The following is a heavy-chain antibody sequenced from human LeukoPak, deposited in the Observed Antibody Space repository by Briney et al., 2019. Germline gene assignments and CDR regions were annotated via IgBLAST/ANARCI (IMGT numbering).Heavy chain of an antibody. CDR2: ISGSGGST. CDR3: ARYCSSTSCYVKDGMDV. Sequence: GGSLRLSCAASGFTFSSYAMSWVRQAPGKGLEWVSAISGSGGSTYYADSVKGRFTISRDNSKNTLYLQMNSLRAEDTAVYYCARYCSSTSCYVKDGMDVWGQGTTVTVSS. D-gene: IGHD2-2*01. CDR1: GFTFSSYA. V-gene: IGHV3-23*01. J-gene: IGHJ6*02.